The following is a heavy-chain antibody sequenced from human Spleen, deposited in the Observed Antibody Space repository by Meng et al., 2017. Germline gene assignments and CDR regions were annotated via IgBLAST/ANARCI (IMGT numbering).Heavy chain of an antibody. J-gene: IGHJ1*01. V-gene: IGHV3-74*01. CDR3: TNDRLNH. CDR2: INTDGSTT. Sequence: GESLKISCAASGFTFSSYAINWVRQAPGKGLVWVSRINTDGSTTTYADSVKGRFTISRDNAKNTLYLQMNSLRAEDTAVYYCTNDRLNHWGQGTLVTVSS. D-gene: IGHD1-1*01. CDR1: GFTFSSYA.